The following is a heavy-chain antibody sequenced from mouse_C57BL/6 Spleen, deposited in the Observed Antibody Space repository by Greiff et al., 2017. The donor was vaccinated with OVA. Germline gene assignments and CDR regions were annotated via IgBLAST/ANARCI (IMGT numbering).Heavy chain of an antibody. Sequence: DVKLVESGGGLVKPGGSLKLSCAASGFTFSDYGMHWVRQAPEKGLEWVAYISSGSSTIYYADTVKGRFTISRDNAKNTLFLQMTSLRSEDTAMYYGARRDYGSSYHYFDYWGQGTTLTVSS. CDR1: GFTFSDYG. J-gene: IGHJ2*01. V-gene: IGHV5-17*01. D-gene: IGHD1-1*01. CDR3: ARRDYGSSYHYFDY. CDR2: ISSGSSTI.